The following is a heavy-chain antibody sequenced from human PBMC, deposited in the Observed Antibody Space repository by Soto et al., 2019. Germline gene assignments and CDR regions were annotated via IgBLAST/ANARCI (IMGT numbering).Heavy chain of an antibody. CDR1: GGSISSSSYY. CDR2: IYYSGST. Sequence: SETLSLTCTVSGGSISSSSYYWGWIRQPPGKGLEWIGSIYYSGSTNYNPSLKSRVTISVDTSKNQFSLKLTSVTAADTAVYYCARHRRTTVAKFYFDNWGQGALVTVSS. J-gene: IGHJ4*02. D-gene: IGHD4-4*01. CDR3: ARHRRTTVAKFYFDN. V-gene: IGHV4-39*01.